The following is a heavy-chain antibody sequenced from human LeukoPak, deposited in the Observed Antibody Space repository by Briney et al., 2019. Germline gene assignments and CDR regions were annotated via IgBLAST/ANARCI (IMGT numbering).Heavy chain of an antibody. CDR1: GGSISGRY. CDR2: IYYSGST. V-gene: IGHV4-59*11. CDR3: ARGRVAVAGLAFDY. Sequence: PSETLSLTCSVSGGSISGRYWSWIRQPPGKGLEWIGYIYYSGSTKYNPSLKSRVTMSVDTSKNQFSLKLTSVTAADTAVYYCARGRVAVAGLAFDYWGQGTLVTVSS. J-gene: IGHJ4*02. D-gene: IGHD6-19*01.